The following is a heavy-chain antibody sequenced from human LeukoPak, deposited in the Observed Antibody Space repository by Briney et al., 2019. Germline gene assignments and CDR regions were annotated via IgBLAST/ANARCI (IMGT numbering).Heavy chain of an antibody. Sequence: GGSLRLSCAASGFTFSSYAMTWVRQAPGKGLEWVASINHNGNVNYYVDSVKGRFTISRDNAKNSLYLQMSNLRAEDTAVYFCARGGGLDVWGQGATVTVSS. CDR3: ARGGGLDV. CDR1: GFTFSSYA. D-gene: IGHD3-16*01. V-gene: IGHV3-7*03. CDR2: INHNGNVN. J-gene: IGHJ6*02.